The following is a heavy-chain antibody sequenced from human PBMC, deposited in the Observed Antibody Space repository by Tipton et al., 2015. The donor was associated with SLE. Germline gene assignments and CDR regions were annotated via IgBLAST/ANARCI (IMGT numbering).Heavy chain of an antibody. CDR1: EFDFSNVW. Sequence: SLRLSCAASEFDFSNVWMSWVRQAPGKGLEWVGRIKSNTDGGTTDFAAPVKGRFTISRDDSKDTLYLQMNSLKTEDTAVYYCTPHPTEAGDPLDYWGQGTLVTVSS. D-gene: IGHD6-19*01. J-gene: IGHJ4*02. V-gene: IGHV3-15*01. CDR3: TPHPTEAGDPLDY. CDR2: IKSNTDGGTT.